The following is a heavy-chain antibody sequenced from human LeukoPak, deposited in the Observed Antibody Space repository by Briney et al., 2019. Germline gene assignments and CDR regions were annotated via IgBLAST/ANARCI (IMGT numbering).Heavy chain of an antibody. D-gene: IGHD4-17*01. CDR1: GFTFSSYE. V-gene: IGHV3-48*03. J-gene: IGHJ4*02. CDR3: ARDLGDYGDYETDY. CDR2: ISSSGSTI. Sequence: GGSLRLSCAASGFTFSSYEMNWVRQAPGKGLEWVSYISSSGSTIYYADSVKGRFTISRDNAKNSLYLQMNSLRAEDSAVYYCARDLGDYGDYETDYWGQGTLVTVSS.